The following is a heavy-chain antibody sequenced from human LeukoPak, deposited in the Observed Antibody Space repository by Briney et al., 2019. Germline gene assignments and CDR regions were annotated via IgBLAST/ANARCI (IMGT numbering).Heavy chain of an antibody. Sequence: SETLSLTCAVSGYSISSGYYWGWIRQPPGKGLERIGSIYHSGSTYYNPSLKSRVTISVDTSKNQFSLKLSSVTAADTAVYYCAKAGGWSSSWRNWFDPWGQGTLVTVSS. CDR3: AKAGGWSSSWRNWFDP. CDR2: IYHSGST. CDR1: GYSISSGYY. D-gene: IGHD6-13*01. J-gene: IGHJ5*02. V-gene: IGHV4-38-2*01.